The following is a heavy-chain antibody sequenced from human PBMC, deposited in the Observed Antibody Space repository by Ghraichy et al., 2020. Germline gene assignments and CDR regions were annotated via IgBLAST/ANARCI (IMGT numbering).Heavy chain of an antibody. V-gene: IGHV3-21*01. CDR2: ISSSGDFR. CDR3: ARVVGIAPAGPLDF. Sequence: GGSLRLSCAGSGFSFNDYIINWVRQAPGKGLEWVSSISSSGDFRYYAASVKGRFTISRDYAKNSVSLEMDSLRVEDTALYYCARVVGIAPAGPLDFWGQGNLVPVAS. D-gene: IGHD2-21*01. J-gene: IGHJ4*02. CDR1: GFSFNDYI.